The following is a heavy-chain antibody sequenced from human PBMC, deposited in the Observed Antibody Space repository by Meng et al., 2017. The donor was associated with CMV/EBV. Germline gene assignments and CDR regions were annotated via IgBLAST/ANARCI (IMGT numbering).Heavy chain of an antibody. Sequence: SLTCAVYGGSFSGYYWSWIRQPPGKGLEWIGEINHSGSTNYNPSLKSRVTISVDTSKNQFSLKLSSVTAADTAVYYCARGTKGLSYWGQGTLVTVSS. CDR2: INHSGST. J-gene: IGHJ4*02. CDR1: GGSFSGYY. V-gene: IGHV4-34*01. CDR3: ARGTKGLSY. D-gene: IGHD2-15*01.